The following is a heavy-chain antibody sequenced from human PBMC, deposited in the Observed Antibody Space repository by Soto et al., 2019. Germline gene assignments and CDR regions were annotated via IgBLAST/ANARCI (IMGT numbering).Heavy chain of an antibody. CDR3: ARDPPPPDY. Sequence: EASVKVSCKASGYTFNKYPMHWVRQAPGQGLEWMGWISAYNGNTNYAQKLQGRVTMTTDTSTSTAYMELRILRSDDTAVYYCARDPPPPDYWGQGTLVTVSS. CDR2: ISAYNGNT. CDR1: GYTFNKYP. J-gene: IGHJ4*02. V-gene: IGHV1-18*01.